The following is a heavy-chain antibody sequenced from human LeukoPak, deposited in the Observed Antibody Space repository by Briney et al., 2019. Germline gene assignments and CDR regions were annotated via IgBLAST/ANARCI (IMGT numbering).Heavy chain of an antibody. D-gene: IGHD6-13*01. V-gene: IGHV4-39*01. CDR2: IHYSGNA. J-gene: IGHJ4*02. CDR1: GGSISNGNYY. CDR3: ASGYSTTLDF. Sequence: SETLSLTCTVSGGSISNGNYYWAWIRQPPGKGLESIGKIHYSGNAYYNPSLKSRVTISVDASRNQLSLKLNSVTAGDRAVCYCASGYSTTLDFWGQGTLVTVSS.